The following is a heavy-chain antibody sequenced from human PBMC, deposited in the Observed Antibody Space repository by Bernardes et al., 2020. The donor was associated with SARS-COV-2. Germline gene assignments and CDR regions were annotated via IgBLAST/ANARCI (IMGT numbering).Heavy chain of an antibody. V-gene: IGHV3-20*03. J-gene: IGHJ4*02. D-gene: IGHD6-19*01. Sequence: TPCTGLGSFSDINWNGESTSYADSMKGRFTISRDNAKNSLYLQMNSLRAEEKAFYYCVRVTVVAGLDYWGQGAMVTVSS. CDR3: VRVTVVAGLDY. CDR2: INWNGEST.